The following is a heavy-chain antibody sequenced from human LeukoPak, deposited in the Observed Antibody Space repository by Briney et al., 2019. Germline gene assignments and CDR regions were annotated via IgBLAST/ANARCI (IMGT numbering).Heavy chain of an antibody. D-gene: IGHD6-13*01. Sequence: HPGGSLRLSCAASGFTFSSKSMTWVRQAPGKGLEWVSAISGSGVDTFYADSVKGRFTISRDNSRNTLYLQMNSLRAEDTAVYYCAKDSRSLAAAGEVDYWGQGTLVTVSS. V-gene: IGHV3-23*01. CDR1: GFTFSSKS. CDR2: ISGSGVDT. J-gene: IGHJ4*02. CDR3: AKDSRSLAAAGEVDY.